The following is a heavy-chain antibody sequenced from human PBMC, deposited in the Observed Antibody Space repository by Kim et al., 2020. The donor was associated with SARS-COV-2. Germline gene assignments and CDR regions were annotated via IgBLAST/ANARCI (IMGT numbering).Heavy chain of an antibody. Sequence: ADSVKGRFTISRDNAKNSLYLQMNSRRAEDTAVYYCAREGIRWAVAGPDYWGQGTLVTVSS. J-gene: IGHJ4*02. D-gene: IGHD6-19*01. V-gene: IGHV3-21*01. CDR3: AREGIRWAVAGPDY.